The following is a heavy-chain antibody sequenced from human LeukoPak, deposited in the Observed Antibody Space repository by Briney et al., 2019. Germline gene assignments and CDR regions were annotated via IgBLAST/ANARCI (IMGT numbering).Heavy chain of an antibody. CDR2: IKQDGSEK. Sequence: GGSLRLSCAASGFTFSSYWMSWVRQAPGKGLEWVANIKQDGSEKYYVDSVKGRFTISRDNAKNSLYLQMNSLRAEDTAVYYCARSGEMVTIEYFQHWGQGTLVTVSS. J-gene: IGHJ1*01. V-gene: IGHV3-7*01. CDR3: ARSGEMVTIEYFQH. D-gene: IGHD5-24*01. CDR1: GFTFSSYW.